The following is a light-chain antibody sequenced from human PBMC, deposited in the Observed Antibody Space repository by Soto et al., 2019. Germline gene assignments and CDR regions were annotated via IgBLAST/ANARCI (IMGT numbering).Light chain of an antibody. Sequence: EIVLTQSPGTLSLSPGERATLSCRASQGVAGSYLAWYQQKPGQAPRLLIYGASSRATGIPDRFSGTGSGTDFTLTISRLEPEDLAVYYGQPYGNSPWTFGQGTKVEIK. V-gene: IGKV3-20*01. J-gene: IGKJ1*01. CDR2: GAS. CDR1: QGVAGSY. CDR3: QPYGNSPWT.